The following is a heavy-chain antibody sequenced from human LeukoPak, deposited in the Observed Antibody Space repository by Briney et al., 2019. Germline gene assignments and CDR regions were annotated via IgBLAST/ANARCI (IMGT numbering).Heavy chain of an antibody. CDR1: GFTFDDYG. D-gene: IGHD1-1*01. J-gene: IGHJ3*02. V-gene: IGHV3-20*04. Sequence: GGSLRLSCEASGFTFDDYGMSWVRQAPGKGLEWVSCVSSNGGSTGYADSVKGRVTISRDNAKYSLYLQMSSLRAGDTALYYCARNGRRPEGFDIWGQGTMVTVSS. CDR2: VSSNGGST. CDR3: ARNGRRPEGFDI.